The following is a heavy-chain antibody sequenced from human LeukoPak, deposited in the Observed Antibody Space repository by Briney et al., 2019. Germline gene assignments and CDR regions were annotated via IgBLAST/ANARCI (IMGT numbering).Heavy chain of an antibody. J-gene: IGHJ4*02. D-gene: IGHD3-10*02. Sequence: SETLSLTSTVSGDPVRSNTIYWAWIRQTPGKGLEWIGSLSYNGGTYYNPSLKSRVTISVDSSTNHFSLKLTSVTAADTAIYYCARDRALCWFYYWGQGTLVTVSS. V-gene: IGHV4-39*07. CDR1: GDPVRSNTIY. CDR3: ARDRALCWFYY. CDR2: LSYNGGT.